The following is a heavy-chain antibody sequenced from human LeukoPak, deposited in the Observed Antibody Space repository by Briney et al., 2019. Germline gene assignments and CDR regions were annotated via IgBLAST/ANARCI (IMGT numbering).Heavy chain of an antibody. D-gene: IGHD5-12*01. Sequence: PGGSLRLSCAASGFTFSSYAMHWVRQAPGKGLEWVAVISYDGSNKYYADSVKGRFTISRDTSKNTLYLQMNSLRAEDTAVYYCARPESGYVREKPFDYWGQGTLVTVSS. V-gene: IGHV3-30*04. CDR3: ARPESGYVREKPFDY. CDR2: ISYDGSNK. J-gene: IGHJ4*02. CDR1: GFTFSSYA.